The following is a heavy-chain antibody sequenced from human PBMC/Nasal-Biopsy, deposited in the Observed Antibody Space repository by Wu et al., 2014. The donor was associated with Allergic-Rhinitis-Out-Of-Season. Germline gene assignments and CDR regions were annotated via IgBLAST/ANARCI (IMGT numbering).Heavy chain of an antibody. V-gene: IGHV1-18*01. CDR1: GYDFISYG. CDR2: ISVYNDNT. J-gene: IGHJ4*02. CDR3: ARLHPTYTSQYFDY. D-gene: IGHD3-16*01. Sequence: KVSCKASGYDFISYGINWVRQAPGQGPEWMGWISVYNDNTNYAQKVQGRVTMTTDTSTNTVYMELRSLRSDDTAVYFCARLHPTYTSQYFDYWAREPGSPSPQ.